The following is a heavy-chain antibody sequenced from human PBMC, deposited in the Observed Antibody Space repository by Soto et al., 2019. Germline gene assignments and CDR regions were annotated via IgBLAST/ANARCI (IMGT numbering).Heavy chain of an antibody. CDR3: ARGMPYYFDY. V-gene: IGHV4-31*03. CDR1: GGSISSGLHY. Sequence: SETLSLTCTVSGGSISSGLHYWSWIRQRPGKGLEWIAYIYNTGSTYYNPSLKSRITISVDTSNNQFSLKMSSVTAADTAVYYCARGMPYYFDYWGQGSLVTVSS. D-gene: IGHD2-2*01. J-gene: IGHJ4*02. CDR2: IYNTGST.